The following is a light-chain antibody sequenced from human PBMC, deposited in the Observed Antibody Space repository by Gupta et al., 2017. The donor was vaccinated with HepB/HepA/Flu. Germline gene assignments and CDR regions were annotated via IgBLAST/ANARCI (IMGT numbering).Light chain of an antibody. CDR1: QSVSSN. J-gene: IGKJ1*01. Sequence: EIVMTQSPATLSVFPGERVTLSCRASQSVSSNLAWYLQKPGQGPRLLVYGASTRATGIPARFSGSGSGTEFTLTISSLQSEDFAVYYCQQYNNWPQTFGQGTKVDI. V-gene: IGKV3D-15*01. CDR2: GAS. CDR3: QQYNNWPQT.